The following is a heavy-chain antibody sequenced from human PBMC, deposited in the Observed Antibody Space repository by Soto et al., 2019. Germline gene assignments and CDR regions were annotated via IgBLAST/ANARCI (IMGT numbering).Heavy chain of an antibody. Sequence: EVQLLESGGGLVQPGGSLRLSCAASGFTFSSYAMSWVRQAPGKGLEWVSAISGSGGSTYYADSVKGRFTISRDNSKNTLYLQMNSLRAEDTAVYYCAKDGKRYYDFWSGYPMGSYYYYGMDVWGQGTTVTVSS. CDR3: AKDGKRYYDFWSGYPMGSYYYYGMDV. D-gene: IGHD3-3*01. V-gene: IGHV3-23*01. J-gene: IGHJ6*02. CDR1: GFTFSSYA. CDR2: ISGSGGST.